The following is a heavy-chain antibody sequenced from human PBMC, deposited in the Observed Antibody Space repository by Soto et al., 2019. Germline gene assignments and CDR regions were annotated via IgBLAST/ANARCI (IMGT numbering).Heavy chain of an antibody. CDR1: GDFIGNTTYY. D-gene: IGHD3-3*01. Sequence: PSETLSLTCSVSGDFIGNTTYYWGWVRQAPGKGLEWVGSIYFSGSGTSHYNPSLKSRVTISVDTSKNQFSLKLTSVTAADTAVYYCARPRYSFGTSGYYTFDYWGQGTLVTVSS. J-gene: IGHJ4*02. V-gene: IGHV4-39*01. CDR2: IYFSGSGTS. CDR3: ARPRYSFGTSGYYTFDY.